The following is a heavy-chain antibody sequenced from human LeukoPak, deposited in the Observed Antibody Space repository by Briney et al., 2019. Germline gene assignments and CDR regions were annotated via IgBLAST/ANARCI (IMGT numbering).Heavy chain of an antibody. D-gene: IGHD3-9*01. V-gene: IGHV4-59*01. CDR2: IYYSGST. CDR1: RGSISSYY. Sequence: SETLSLTCPVSRGSISSYYWSWLRQPPGKGLEWIGDIYYSGSTNYNPSLKSRVTISVDTSKNQFSLKLSSVTAAETAVYYCARGMVKGRITIFSPSVAFDIWGQGTMVTVSS. CDR3: ARGMVKGRITIFSPSVAFDI. J-gene: IGHJ3*02.